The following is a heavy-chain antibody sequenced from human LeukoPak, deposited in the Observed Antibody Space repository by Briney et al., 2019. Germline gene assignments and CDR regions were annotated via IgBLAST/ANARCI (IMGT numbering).Heavy chain of an antibody. Sequence: ASVKVSCKASGYTFTSYGISWVRQAPGQGLEWMGWINAGNGNTKYSQKFQGRVTITRDTSASTAYMELSSLRSEDTAVYYCARDHYYGSGSYPDYWGQGTLVTVSS. D-gene: IGHD3-10*01. CDR1: GYTFTSYG. CDR2: INAGNGNT. J-gene: IGHJ4*02. CDR3: ARDHYYGSGSYPDY. V-gene: IGHV1-3*01.